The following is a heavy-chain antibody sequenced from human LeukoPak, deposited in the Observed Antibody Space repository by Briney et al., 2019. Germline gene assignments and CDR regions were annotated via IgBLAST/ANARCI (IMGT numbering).Heavy chain of an antibody. Sequence: GGSLRLSCAASGFIFSNFWMYWVRQAPGKGLEWVAVISYDGSNKYYADSVKGRFTISRDNSKNTLYLQMNSLRAEDTAVYYCRIQLWPLDYWGQGTLVTVSS. CDR2: ISYDGSNK. V-gene: IGHV3-30*03. CDR1: GFIFSNFW. D-gene: IGHD5-18*01. J-gene: IGHJ4*02. CDR3: RIQLWPLDY.